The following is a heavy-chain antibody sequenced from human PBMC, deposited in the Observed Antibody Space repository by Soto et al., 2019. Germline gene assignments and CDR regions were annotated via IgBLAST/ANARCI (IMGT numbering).Heavy chain of an antibody. Sequence: SLRLSCAASGFTFSSYALTWVRQAPGKGLEWVSAISGSGGGTYYADSVKGRFTISRDNSKSTLYLQMNSLRAEDTAVYYCAKGRSAGTSWFDPWGQGTLVTVSS. CDR3: AKGRSAGTSWFDP. J-gene: IGHJ5*02. CDR2: ISGSGGGT. D-gene: IGHD6-13*01. V-gene: IGHV3-23*01. CDR1: GFTFSSYA.